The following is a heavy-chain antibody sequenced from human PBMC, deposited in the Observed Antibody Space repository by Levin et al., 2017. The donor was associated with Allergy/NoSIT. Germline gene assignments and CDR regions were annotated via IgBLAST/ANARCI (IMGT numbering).Heavy chain of an antibody. J-gene: IGHJ4*02. V-gene: IGHV3-73*01. Sequence: LSLTCAASGFTFSGSAMHWVRQASGKGLEWVGRIRSKDNNYATAYAASVKGRFTISRDDSKNTAYLQMNSLKTEDTALYYCTRLSDIVVVEAATDWGQGTLVTVSS. CDR1: GFTFSGSA. D-gene: IGHD2-15*01. CDR3: TRLSDIVVVEAATD. CDR2: IRSKDNNYAT.